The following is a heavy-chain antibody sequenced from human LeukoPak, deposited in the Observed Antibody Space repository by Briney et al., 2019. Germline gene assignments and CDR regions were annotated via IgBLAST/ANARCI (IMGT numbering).Heavy chain of an antibody. CDR3: ARDSQNGDPFDY. V-gene: IGHV1-69*13. Sequence: GASVKVSCKASGGTFSSYAISWVRQAPGQGLEWMGGIIPIFGTANYAQKFQGRVTITADESTSTAYMELSSLRSEDTAVYYCARDSQNGDPFDYWGQGTLVTVSS. CDR2: IIPIFGTA. J-gene: IGHJ4*02. CDR1: GGTFSSYA. D-gene: IGHD4-17*01.